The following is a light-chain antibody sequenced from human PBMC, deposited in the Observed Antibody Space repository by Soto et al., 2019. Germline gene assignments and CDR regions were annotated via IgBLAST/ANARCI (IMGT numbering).Light chain of an antibody. CDR1: QDIGGR. Sequence: DIQTTQSPPSVSAGVGDSVTITCRASQDIGGRLAWYQQKPGKVPHLLIYRASTLQSGVPSRFSGSGSGTDFVLTINDLQFEDFANYYCLQVNTFPRTFGQGTKVDNK. CDR3: LQVNTFPRT. CDR2: RAS. V-gene: IGKV1-12*01. J-gene: IGKJ1*01.